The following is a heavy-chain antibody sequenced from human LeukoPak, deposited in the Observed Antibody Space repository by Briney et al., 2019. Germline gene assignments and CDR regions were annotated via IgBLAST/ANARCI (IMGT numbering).Heavy chain of an antibody. J-gene: IGHJ4*02. CDR3: ARKTDSSGSGDY. V-gene: IGHV3-53*01. CDR1: GFTVSSNF. Sequence: GGSLRLSCAASGFTVSSNFMSWVRQAPGKGLECVSVIYSRGGTYYADSVQDRFTISRDASKNTLFLQMNSLRADDTAVYYCARKTDSSGSGDYWGQGTLVTVSS. CDR2: IYSRGGT. D-gene: IGHD3-22*01.